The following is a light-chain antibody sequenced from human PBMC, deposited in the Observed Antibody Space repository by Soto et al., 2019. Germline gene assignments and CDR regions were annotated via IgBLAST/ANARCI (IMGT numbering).Light chain of an antibody. CDR1: QSVSSTH. Sequence: ETVLTQSPGTLSLSPGERAPLSCRASQSVSSTHLSWYQQKPGQAPRLLIYAASSRETGIPDTFSGSGSGTDFTLTISRLEPEDFAVYYCQQYDSSPYTFGQGTKLEIK. V-gene: IGKV3-20*01. CDR2: AAS. J-gene: IGKJ2*01. CDR3: QQYDSSPYT.